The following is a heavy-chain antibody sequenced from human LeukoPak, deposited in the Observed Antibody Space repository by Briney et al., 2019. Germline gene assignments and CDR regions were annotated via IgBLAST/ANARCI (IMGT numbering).Heavy chain of an antibody. CDR3: ARGRYDSSGYYLPPDY. CDR1: GGSMSSYY. V-gene: IGHV4-4*07. Sequence: SETLSLTCTVSGGSMSSYYWSWLRQPAGKGLEWIGRIYTSGSTNYNPSLKSRVTMSVDTSKTQFSLKLSSVTAADTAVYYCARGRYDSSGYYLPPDYWGQGTLVTVSS. D-gene: IGHD3-22*01. J-gene: IGHJ4*02. CDR2: IYTSGST.